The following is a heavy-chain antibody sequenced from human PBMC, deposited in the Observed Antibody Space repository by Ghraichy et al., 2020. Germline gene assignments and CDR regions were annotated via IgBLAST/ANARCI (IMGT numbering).Heavy chain of an antibody. CDR2: ITNSSRFK. Sequence: GGSLRLSCVGSGFPFSRYSMNWVRQSPGKGLEWVAYITNSSRFKSYADSVKGRFTVSSANAQHSLHLELNILRDDNTAVYYCARGSRVVRFYYYDGMDFWGRGTTVTVSS. CDR1: GFPFSRYS. V-gene: IGHV3-48*02. D-gene: IGHD4-23*01. CDR3: ARGSRVVRFYYYDGMDF. J-gene: IGHJ6*02.